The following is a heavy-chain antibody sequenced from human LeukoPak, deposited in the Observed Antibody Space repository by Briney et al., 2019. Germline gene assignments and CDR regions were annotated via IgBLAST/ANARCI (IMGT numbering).Heavy chain of an antibody. CDR3: ARRQFFDSSGYYFGY. D-gene: IGHD3-22*01. CDR2: IDPSDSYT. Sequence: GESLKISCKGSGYSFTSYWITWVRQMPGKGLEWMGTIDPSDSYTNYSPSFQGHVTISADKSISTAYLQWSSLKASDTATYYCARRQFFDSSGYYFGYWGQGTLVTVSS. V-gene: IGHV5-10-1*01. CDR1: GYSFTSYW. J-gene: IGHJ4*02.